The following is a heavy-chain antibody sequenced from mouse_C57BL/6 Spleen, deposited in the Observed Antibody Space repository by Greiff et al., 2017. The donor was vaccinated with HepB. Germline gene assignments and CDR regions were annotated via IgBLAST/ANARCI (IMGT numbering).Heavy chain of an antibody. CDR2: IYPGDGDT. D-gene: IGHD1-1*01. J-gene: IGHJ3*01. CDR1: GYAFSSSW. CDR3: ARRGYGSSYEGFAY. V-gene: IGHV1-82*01. Sequence: QVQLQQSGPELVKPGASVKISCKASGYAFSSSWMNWVKQRPGKGLEWIGRIYPGDGDTNYNGKFKGKATLTADKSSSTAYMQLSSLTSEDSAVYFCARRGYGSSYEGFAYWGQGTLVTVSA.